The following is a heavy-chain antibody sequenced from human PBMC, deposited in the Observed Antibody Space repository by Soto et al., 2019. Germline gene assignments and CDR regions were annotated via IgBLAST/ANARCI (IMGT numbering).Heavy chain of an antibody. Sequence: PGGSLRLSCAASGFTFSSYSMNWVRQAPGKGLEWVSAISGSGGSTYYADSVTGRFTISRDNSKNPLYLQMTGRRAEEPAVYYCAKDLTYNWNAPSPFAYWGQEPLVPVSS. D-gene: IGHD1-1*01. CDR1: GFTFSSYS. J-gene: IGHJ4*02. CDR2: ISGSGGST. V-gene: IGHV3-23*01. CDR3: AKDLTYNWNAPSPFAY.